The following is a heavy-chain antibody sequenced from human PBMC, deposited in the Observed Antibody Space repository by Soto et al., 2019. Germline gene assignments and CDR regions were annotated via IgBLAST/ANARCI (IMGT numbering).Heavy chain of an antibody. CDR3: ARILKLRFLEWLFDE. V-gene: IGHV3-20*01. CDR2: INWNGGST. Sequence: GGSLRLCCAASGFTFDDYGMSWVRQAPGKGLEWVSGINWNGGSTGYADSVKGRFTISRDNAKNSLYLQMNSLRAEDTALYHCARILKLRFLEWLFDEWGQGTLVTVSS. CDR1: GFTFDDYG. D-gene: IGHD3-3*01. J-gene: IGHJ4*02.